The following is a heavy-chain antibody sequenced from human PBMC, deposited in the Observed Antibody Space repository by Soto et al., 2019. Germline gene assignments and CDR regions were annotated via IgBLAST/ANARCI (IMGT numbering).Heavy chain of an antibody. CDR1: GYTFTSYG. D-gene: IGHD6-13*01. CDR3: ARDPYSSPNYYYYGMDV. J-gene: IGHJ6*02. V-gene: IGHV1-69*13. CDR2: IIPIFGTA. Sequence: SVKVSCKASGYTFTSYGISWVRQAPGQGLEWMGGIIPIFGTANYAQKFQGRVTITADESTSTAYMELSSLRSEDTAVYYFARDPYSSPNYYYYGMDVWGQGTTVTVSS.